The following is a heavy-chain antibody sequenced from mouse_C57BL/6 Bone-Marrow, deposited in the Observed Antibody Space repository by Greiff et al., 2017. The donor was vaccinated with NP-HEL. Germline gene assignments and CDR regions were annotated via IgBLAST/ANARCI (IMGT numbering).Heavy chain of an antibody. J-gene: IGHJ4*01. CDR2: IRSKSSNYAT. V-gene: IGHV10-3*01. CDR1: GFTFNTYA. CDR3: VRGITTVVAKDYAMDY. Sequence: EVKLVESGGGLVQPKGSLKLSCAASGFTFNTYAMHWVRQAPGKGLEWVARIRSKSSNYATYYADSVKDRFTISRDDSQSMLYLQMNNLKTEDTAMYYCVRGITTVVAKDYAMDYWGQGTSVTVSS. D-gene: IGHD1-1*01.